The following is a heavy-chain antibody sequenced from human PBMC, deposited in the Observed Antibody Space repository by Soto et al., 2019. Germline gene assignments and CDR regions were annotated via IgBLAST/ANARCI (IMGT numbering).Heavy chain of an antibody. CDR1: GGSISSSSYY. Sequence: QLQLQESGPGLVKPSETLSLTCTVSGGSISSSSYYWGWIRQPPGKGLEWIGSIYYSGSTYYNPSLKGRVTISVDTSKNQCTLKLSSVTAADTAVYDCARDSAEMATIIGACHIWVQGTMVTVSS. CDR2: IYYSGST. CDR3: ARDSAEMATIIGACHI. D-gene: IGHD5-12*01. V-gene: IGHV4-39*07. J-gene: IGHJ3*02.